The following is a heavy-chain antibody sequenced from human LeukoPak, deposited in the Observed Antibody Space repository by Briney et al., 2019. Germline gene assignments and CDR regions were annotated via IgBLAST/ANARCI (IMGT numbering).Heavy chain of an antibody. Sequence: GGSLRLSCAASGFSFDTHAMSWVRQAPGKGLEWVSAISGSGDRTHYADSVKGRFTISRDNSKNTLYLQLHSLRAEDTAIYYCAKDRQKWQWLVMYYFDSWGQGTLVTVSS. CDR2: ISGSGDRT. CDR3: AKDRQKWQWLVMYYFDS. D-gene: IGHD6-19*01. CDR1: GFSFDTHA. J-gene: IGHJ4*02. V-gene: IGHV3-23*01.